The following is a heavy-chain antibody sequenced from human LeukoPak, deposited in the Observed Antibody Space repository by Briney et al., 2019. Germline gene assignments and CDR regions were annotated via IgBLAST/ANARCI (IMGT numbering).Heavy chain of an antibody. Sequence: PSETLSLTCAVYGGSFSGYYWSWIRQPPGKGLEWIGEINHSGSTNYNPSVKSRVTISVDASKNQFSLKVTSLTAADTAVYFCARGPTISETGYFDYWGQGTLVTVSS. D-gene: IGHD1-1*01. CDR3: ARGPTISETGYFDY. CDR1: GGSFSGYY. CDR2: INHSGST. J-gene: IGHJ4*03. V-gene: IGHV4-34*01.